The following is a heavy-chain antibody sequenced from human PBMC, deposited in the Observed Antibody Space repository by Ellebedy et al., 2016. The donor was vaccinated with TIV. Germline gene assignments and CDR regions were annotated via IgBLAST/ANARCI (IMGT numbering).Heavy chain of an antibody. CDR1: GFSFHSYW. D-gene: IGHD4-17*01. V-gene: IGHV3-7*01. J-gene: IGHJ5*02. Sequence: GGSLRLSCVASGFSFHSYWMSWVRQAPGKGLEWVANIYQDGSNQYYVDSVKGRFTISRDNANKSLFLQMNSLRVEDTAVYYCARRGSYGDYAVQVNSWFDTWGQGTLVTVSS. CDR2: IYQDGSNQ. CDR3: ARRGSYGDYAVQVNSWFDT.